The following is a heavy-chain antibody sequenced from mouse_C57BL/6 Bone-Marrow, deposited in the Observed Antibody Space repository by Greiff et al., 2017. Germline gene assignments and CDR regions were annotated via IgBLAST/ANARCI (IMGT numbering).Heavy chain of an antibody. J-gene: IGHJ4*01. V-gene: IGHV5-17*01. CDR3: ARPGSYAMDY. CDR1: GFTFSDYG. Sequence: DVHLVESGGGLVKPGGSLKLSCAASGFTFSDYGMHWVRQAPEKGLEWVAYISSGSSTIYYADTVKGRFTISRDNAKNNLFLQMTSLRSEDTAMYYCARPGSYAMDYWGQGTSVTGSS. CDR2: ISSGSSTI.